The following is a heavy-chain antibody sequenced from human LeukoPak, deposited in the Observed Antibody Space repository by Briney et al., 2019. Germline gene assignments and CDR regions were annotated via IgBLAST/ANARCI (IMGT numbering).Heavy chain of an antibody. V-gene: IGHV3-7*01. CDR3: AREGYYYDSSGYSLLGAFDY. J-gene: IGHJ4*02. D-gene: IGHD3-22*01. CDR1: GFTFSSYW. CDR2: IKQDGSEK. Sequence: GGSLRLSCAASGFTFSSYWMSWVRQAPGKGLEWVANIKQDGSEKYYVDSVKGRFTISRDNAKNSLYLQMNSLRAEDTAVYYCAREGYYYDSSGYSLLGAFDYWGQGTLVTVSS.